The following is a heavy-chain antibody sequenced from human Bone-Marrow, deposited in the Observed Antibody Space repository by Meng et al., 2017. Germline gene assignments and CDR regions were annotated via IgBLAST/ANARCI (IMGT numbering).Heavy chain of an antibody. J-gene: IGHJ4*02. CDR2: INAYNGNT. V-gene: IGHV1-18*01. Sequence: QCQLCQSGVEVKKPGAPVKVSCEASGYTLSSDGFSWVRQAPGQGLEWMGWINAYNGNTDYAQKFQGRVTMTTDTSTSTAYMELRSLRSDDTAVYYCATRGNPYLNCWGQGTLVTVSS. CDR3: ATRGNPYLNC. CDR1: GYTLSSDG.